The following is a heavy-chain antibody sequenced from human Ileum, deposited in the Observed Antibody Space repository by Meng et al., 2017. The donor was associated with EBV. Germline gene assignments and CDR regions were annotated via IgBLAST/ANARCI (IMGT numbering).Heavy chain of an antibody. Sequence: QLHLQGLDPGLVKPSETLPLTCSVSGGSITSYSYYWGWIRQPPGKGLEWIATIYHTGSTYYNPSLKSRVTISVDTSKNEFSLKVTSVTAADTALYYCARRDTAWFDPWGRGTLVTVSS. D-gene: IGHD2-21*02. CDR2: IYHTGST. CDR1: GGSITSYSYY. CDR3: ARRDTAWFDP. J-gene: IGHJ5*02. V-gene: IGHV4-39*01.